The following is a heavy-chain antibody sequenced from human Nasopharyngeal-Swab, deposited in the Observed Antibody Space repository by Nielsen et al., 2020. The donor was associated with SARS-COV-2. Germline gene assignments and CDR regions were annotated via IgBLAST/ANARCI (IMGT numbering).Heavy chain of an antibody. D-gene: IGHD3-10*01. CDR3: ARGPGDGMDV. J-gene: IGHJ6*02. V-gene: IGHV3-30-3*01. CDR2: ISYDGSNK. Sequence: VRQMPGKGLEWVAVISYDGSNKYYADSVKGRFTISRDNSKNTLYLQMNSLRAEDTAVYYCARGPGDGMDVWGQGTTVSLL.